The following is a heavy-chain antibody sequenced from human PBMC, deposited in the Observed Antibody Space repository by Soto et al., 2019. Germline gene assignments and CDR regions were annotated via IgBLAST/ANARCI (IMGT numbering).Heavy chain of an antibody. J-gene: IGHJ4*02. CDR2: IYHNGST. V-gene: IGHV4-30-2*01. CDR3: ARVADY. Sequence: QLQLQESGSGLVKPSQTLSLTSAVSGGSISSGGYSWSWIRQPPGKGLEGIGYIYHNGSTYYNPSIKSRVHISVDRSKNQFSLKLNSVPAAATAVYYCARVADYWGQGPLVTVST. CDR1: GGSISSGGYS.